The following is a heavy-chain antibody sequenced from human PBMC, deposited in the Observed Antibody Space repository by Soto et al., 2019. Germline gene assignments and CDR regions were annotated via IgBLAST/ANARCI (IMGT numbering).Heavy chain of an antibody. J-gene: IGHJ6*02. D-gene: IGHD6-19*01. CDR2: ISGNNGNT. CDR3: ARDQSSGWYGKDSGMDV. V-gene: IGHV1-18*01. CDR1: GYTFSNHG. Sequence: QVQLVQSGAEVKKPGASVKVSCKASGYTFSNHGISWVRQAPGQGLEWMGWISGNNGNTYHAQKFQGRVTMTVETSTSTMYMELRSLKSDDTAVYYCARDQSSGWYGKDSGMDVWGQGTTVTVSS.